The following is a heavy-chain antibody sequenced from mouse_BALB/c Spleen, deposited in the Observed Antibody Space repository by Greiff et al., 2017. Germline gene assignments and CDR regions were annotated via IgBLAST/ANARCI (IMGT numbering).Heavy chain of an antibody. J-gene: IGHJ4*01. CDR2: ISSGSSTI. CDR3: ARSYYYGSVYAMDY. Sequence: EAKLVESGGGLVQPGGSRKLSCAASGFTFSSFGMHWVRQAPEKGLEWVAYISSGSSTIYYADTVKGRFTISRDNPKNTLFLQMTSLRSEDTAMYYCARSYYYGSVYAMDYWGQGTSVTVSS. D-gene: IGHD1-1*01. CDR1: GFTFSSFG. V-gene: IGHV5-17*02.